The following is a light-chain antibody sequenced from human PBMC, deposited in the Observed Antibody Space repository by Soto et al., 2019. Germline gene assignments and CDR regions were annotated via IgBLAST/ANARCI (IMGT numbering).Light chain of an antibody. CDR3: QHYDNLPYT. CDR2: DAS. V-gene: IGKV1-33*01. Sequence: DIQMTQSPSSLSASVGDRVTITCQASQDISKYLNWYQQKPGKAPKLLIYDASNLETGVPSRFSGSGSGTDFTFTITSLQAEDIATYFCQHYDNLPYTFGQGTKLEIK. J-gene: IGKJ2*01. CDR1: QDISKY.